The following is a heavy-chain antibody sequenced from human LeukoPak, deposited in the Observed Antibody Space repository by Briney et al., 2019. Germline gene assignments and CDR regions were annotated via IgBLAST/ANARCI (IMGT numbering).Heavy chain of an antibody. J-gene: IGHJ4*02. CDR3: AKKDGNNGWSGVDY. CDR1: GFTFSSYA. V-gene: IGHV3-23*01. CDR2: ISGSGGST. Sequence: HLGGSLRLSCAASGFTFSSYAMSWVRQAPGKGLEWVSAISGSGGSTYYADSVKGRFAISRDKSKNTLYLQMNSLRAEDTAVYYCAKKDGNNGWSGVDYWGQGTLVTVSP. D-gene: IGHD3-3*01.